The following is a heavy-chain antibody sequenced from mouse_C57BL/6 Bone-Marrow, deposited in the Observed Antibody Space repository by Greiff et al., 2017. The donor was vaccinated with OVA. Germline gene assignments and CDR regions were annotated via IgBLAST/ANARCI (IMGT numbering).Heavy chain of an antibody. V-gene: IGHV5-4*01. CDR2: ISDGGSYT. D-gene: IGHD2-3*01. J-gene: IGHJ4*01. CDR3: ARDGCYYRECYAMDY. CDR1: GFTFSSYA. Sequence: DVMLVESGGGLVKPGGSLKLSCAASGFTFSSYAMSWVRQTPEKRLEWVATISDGGSYTYYPDNVQGRFTISRDNAQNNLYLQLSHLKSEDTAMYYGARDGCYYRECYAMDYWGQGTSVAVSS.